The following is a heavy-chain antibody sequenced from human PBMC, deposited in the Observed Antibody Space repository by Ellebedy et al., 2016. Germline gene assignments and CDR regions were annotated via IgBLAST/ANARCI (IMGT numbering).Heavy chain of an antibody. V-gene: IGHV3-23*01. CDR3: ARPYCTSTTCSGLSYYYAGMDV. Sequence: GGSLRLSXAASGFTFSNFVMSWVRQSPGKGLEWVSTHYASDGKTYYADSVKGRFTISRDTSKNTLHLQMNSLRAEDTAMYYCARPYCTSTTCSGLSYYYAGMDVWGQGTTVTVSS. CDR1: GFTFSNFV. D-gene: IGHD2-2*01. J-gene: IGHJ6*02. CDR2: HYASDGKT.